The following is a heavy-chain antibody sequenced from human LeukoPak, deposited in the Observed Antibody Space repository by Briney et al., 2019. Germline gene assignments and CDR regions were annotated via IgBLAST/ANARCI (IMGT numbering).Heavy chain of an antibody. Sequence: GGSLRLSCAASGFTFSSYAMSWVRQAPGKGLEWVLAISGSGGSTYYADSVKGRFTISRDNSKNTLYLQMNSLRAEDTAVYYCARRSSGSYCFDYWGQGTLVTVFS. CDR1: GFTFSSYA. CDR3: ARRSSGSYCFDY. J-gene: IGHJ4*02. V-gene: IGHV3-23*01. D-gene: IGHD1-26*01. CDR2: ISGSGGST.